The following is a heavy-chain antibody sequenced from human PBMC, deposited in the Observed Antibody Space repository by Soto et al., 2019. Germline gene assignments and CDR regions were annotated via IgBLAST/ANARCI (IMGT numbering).Heavy chain of an antibody. CDR1: GFTFSDYA. CDR2: ISGSGGDT. Sequence: EVQLLESGGGLVQPGGSLRLSCAASGFTFSDYAMNWFRQAPGKGLEWVSGISGSGGDTYYADSVNGRFTISRDNSKNTLYLQMSSLRADDTAVYLCAKGGCSGVSCGWFDPWGQGTLVTVSS. CDR3: AKGGCSGVSCGWFDP. V-gene: IGHV3-23*01. J-gene: IGHJ5*02. D-gene: IGHD2-15*01.